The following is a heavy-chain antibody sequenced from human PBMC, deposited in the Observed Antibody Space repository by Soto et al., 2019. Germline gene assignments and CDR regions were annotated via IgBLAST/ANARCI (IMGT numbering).Heavy chain of an antibody. CDR3: ARDTEHKSSDFWSGYYTGWRKYYYYGMDV. J-gene: IGHJ6*02. CDR1: GFTFSSYW. D-gene: IGHD3-3*01. CDR2: INSDGSST. Sequence: PGGSLRLSCAASGFTFSSYWMHWVRQAPGKGLVWVSRINSDGSSTSYADSVKGRFTISRDNAKNTLYLQMNSLRAEDTAVYYCARDTEHKSSDFWSGYYTGWRKYYYYGMDVWGQGTTVTVSS. V-gene: IGHV3-74*01.